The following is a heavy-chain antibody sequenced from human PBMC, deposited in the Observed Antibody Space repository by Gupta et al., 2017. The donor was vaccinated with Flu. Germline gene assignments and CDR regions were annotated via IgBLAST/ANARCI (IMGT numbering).Heavy chain of an antibody. CDR2: IWYDGSNK. CDR3: ASNRCSSTSCYFDY. V-gene: IGHV3-33*01. Sequence: QAPGKGLEWVAVIWYDGSNKFYADSVKGRFTISRDNSRNTLYLQVNSLRAEDTAVYYCASNRCSSTSCYFDYWGQGTLVTVSS. J-gene: IGHJ4*02. D-gene: IGHD2-2*01.